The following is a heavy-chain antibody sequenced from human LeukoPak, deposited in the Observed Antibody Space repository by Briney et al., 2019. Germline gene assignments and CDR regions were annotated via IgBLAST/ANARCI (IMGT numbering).Heavy chain of an antibody. V-gene: IGHV4-59*08. J-gene: IGHJ6*02. Sequence: NPSETLSLTCTVSGGSISSYYWSWIRQPPGKGLEWIGYIYYSGSTNYNPSLKSRVTISVDTSKNQFSLKLSSVTAADTAVYYCARSEGRYSYAGHYYYGMDVWGQGTTVTVSS. CDR3: ARSEGRYSYAGHYYYGMDV. CDR1: GGSISSYY. CDR2: IYYSGST. D-gene: IGHD5-18*01.